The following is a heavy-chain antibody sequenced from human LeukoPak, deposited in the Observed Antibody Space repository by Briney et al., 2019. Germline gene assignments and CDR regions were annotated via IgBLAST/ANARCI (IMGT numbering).Heavy chain of an antibody. D-gene: IGHD6-13*01. CDR2: IYTSVST. J-gene: IGHJ4*02. V-gene: IGHV4-4*07. CDR1: GGSLSSYY. Sequence: PSETLSLTCTVSGGSLSSYYWSWIRQPAPQGLEWIGRIYTSVSTNYNPSLKSRVTMSVDTSKNQFSLKLSSVTAADTAVYYCARDLSWQQLGFDYWGQGTLVTVSS. CDR3: ARDLSWQQLGFDY.